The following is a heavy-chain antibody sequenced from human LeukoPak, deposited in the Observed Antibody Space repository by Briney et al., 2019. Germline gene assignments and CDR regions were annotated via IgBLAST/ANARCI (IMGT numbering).Heavy chain of an antibody. Sequence: PGGSLRLSCAASGFTFSSYAMSWVRQAPGKGLESVSDIRSTGGTTAYADSVKGRFTISRDNSRNTLYLQMNSLRAEDTAVYYCARADRYGTTWYGRVDYWGQGTLVTVSS. D-gene: IGHD6-13*01. CDR1: GFTFSSYA. CDR2: IRSTGGTT. V-gene: IGHV3-23*01. J-gene: IGHJ4*02. CDR3: ARADRYGTTWYGRVDY.